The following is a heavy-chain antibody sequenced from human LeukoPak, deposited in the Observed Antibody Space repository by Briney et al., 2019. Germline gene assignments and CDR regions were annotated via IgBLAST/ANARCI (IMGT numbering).Heavy chain of an antibody. CDR2: ISYDGSNK. CDR1: GFTFSSYA. J-gene: IGHJ3*02. Sequence: GGSLRLSCAASGFTFSSYAMHWVRQAPGKGLEWVALISYDGSNKYFADSVKGRFTISRDNSKNTLYLQMNSLRAEDTAVYYCARADYHDAFDIWGQGTMVTVSS. V-gene: IGHV3-30*04. CDR3: ARADYHDAFDI. D-gene: IGHD4/OR15-4a*01.